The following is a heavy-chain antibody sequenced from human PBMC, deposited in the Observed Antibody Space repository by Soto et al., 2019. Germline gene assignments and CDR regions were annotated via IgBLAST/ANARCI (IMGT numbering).Heavy chain of an antibody. CDR2: IKQDGSEK. CDR3: ARDRHGDYAAYYYYMDV. V-gene: IGHV3-7*01. CDR1: GFTFSSYW. Sequence: GGSLRLSCAASGFTFSSYWMSWVRQAPGKGLEWVANIKQDGSEKYYVDSVKGRFTISRDNAKNSLYLQMNSLRAEDTAVYYCARDRHGDYAAYYYYMDVWGKGTTVTVSS. D-gene: IGHD4-17*01. J-gene: IGHJ6*03.